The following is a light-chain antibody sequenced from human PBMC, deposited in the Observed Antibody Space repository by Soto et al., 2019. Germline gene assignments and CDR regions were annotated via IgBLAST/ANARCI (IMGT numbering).Light chain of an antibody. J-gene: IGLJ1*01. CDR3: QSYDSSLSGYV. CDR1: SSNIGAGYD. CDR2: GNS. Sequence: QSVLTQPPSVSGAPGQRVTISCTGSSSNIGAGYDVHWYQQLPGTAPKFLIYGNSNRPSGVPDRFSGSKSGTSASLAITGLQAEDEADYYCQSYDSSLSGYVFGTGTKLTV. V-gene: IGLV1-40*01.